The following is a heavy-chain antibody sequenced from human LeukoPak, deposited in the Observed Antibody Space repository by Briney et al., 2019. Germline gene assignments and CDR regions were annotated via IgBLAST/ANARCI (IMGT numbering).Heavy chain of an antibody. V-gene: IGHV4-39*07. CDR1: GGSISSSSYY. J-gene: IGHJ6*03. CDR3: ARRQPVTTGYYYYYYMDV. D-gene: IGHD4-17*01. Sequence: SETLSLTCTVSGGSISSSSYYWGWIRQPPGKGLEWIGSIYYSGSAYYNPSLKSRVTISVDTSKNQFSLKLSSVTAADTAVYYCARRQPVTTGYYYYYYMDVWGKGTTVTISS. CDR2: IYYSGSA.